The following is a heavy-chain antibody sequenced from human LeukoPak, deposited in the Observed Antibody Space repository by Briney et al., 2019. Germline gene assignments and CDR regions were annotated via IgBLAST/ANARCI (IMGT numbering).Heavy chain of an antibody. CDR3: ARRRYSSSYIDY. Sequence: GGPLRLSCAASGFTVSSNYKSWVRQAPGKGLEWVSVIYSGGSTYYADSVKGRFTISRDNSKNTLYLQMNSLRAEDTAVYYCARRRYSSSYIDYWGQGTLVTVSS. D-gene: IGHD6-13*01. J-gene: IGHJ4*02. CDR1: GFTVSSNY. CDR2: IYSGGST. V-gene: IGHV3-66*02.